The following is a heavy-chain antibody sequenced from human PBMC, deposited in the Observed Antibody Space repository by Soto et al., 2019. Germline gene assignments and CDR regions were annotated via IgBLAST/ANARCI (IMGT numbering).Heavy chain of an antibody. D-gene: IGHD5-12*01. CDR2: ISYDGSNK. J-gene: IGHJ4*02. CDR3: AKDSSRDGYEIADY. V-gene: IGHV3-30*18. Sequence: QVQLVESGGGVVQPGRSLRLSCAASGFTFSSYGMHWVRQAPGKGLEWVAVISYDGSNKYYADSVKGRFTISRDNSKNTLNLQMNSLRAEDTAVYYCAKDSSRDGYEIADYWGQGTLVTVSS. CDR1: GFTFSSYG.